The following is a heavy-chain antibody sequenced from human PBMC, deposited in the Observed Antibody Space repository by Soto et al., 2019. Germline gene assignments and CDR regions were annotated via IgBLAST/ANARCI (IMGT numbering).Heavy chain of an antibody. CDR1: GGTFSSYA. CDR2: ISRIFGTA. D-gene: IGHD3-16*01. J-gene: IGHJ4*02. Sequence: QEQLVQSGAEVKKPGSSVKVSCKASGGTFSSYAINWVRQAPGQGLEWMGGISRIFGTANYAQKFQGRVTITADEFTSTDYMELRSLRSDDTAVYYCAKQDDYQGAFDYWGQGTLVTVSS. CDR3: AKQDDYQGAFDY. V-gene: IGHV1-69*01.